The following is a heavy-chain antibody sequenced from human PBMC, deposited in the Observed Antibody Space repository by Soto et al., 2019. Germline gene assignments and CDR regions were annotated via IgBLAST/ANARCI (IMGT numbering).Heavy chain of an antibody. J-gene: IGHJ4*02. D-gene: IGHD3-22*01. CDR1: GGTFSSYT. Sequence: QVQLVQSGAEVKKPGSSVKVSCKASGGTFSSYTISWVRQAPGQGLVWMGRIIPILGIANYAQKFQGRVTITADKSTSTAYMELSSLRSEDTAVYYCARSAGGYYDSSGYFDYWGQGTLVTVSS. V-gene: IGHV1-69*02. CDR3: ARSAGGYYDSSGYFDY. CDR2: IIPILGIA.